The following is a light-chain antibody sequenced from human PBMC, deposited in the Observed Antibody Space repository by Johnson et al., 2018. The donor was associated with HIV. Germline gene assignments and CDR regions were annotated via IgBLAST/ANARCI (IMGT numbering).Light chain of an antibody. CDR1: SCDIGNNY. CDR2: DNN. J-gene: IGLJ1*01. Sequence: HSVLTQPPSVSAAPGQKVTISCSGSSCDIGNNYVCSHQQLPGTAPKLLIYDNNKRPSGIPDRISGSKSGTSATLGITGLQTGDEADYYCGTWDTRLSAGHVFGTGTQVTVL. CDR3: GTWDTRLSAGHV. V-gene: IGLV1-51*01.